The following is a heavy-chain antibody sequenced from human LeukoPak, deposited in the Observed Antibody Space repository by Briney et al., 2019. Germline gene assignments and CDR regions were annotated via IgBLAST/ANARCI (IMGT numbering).Heavy chain of an antibody. CDR2: MSYDESKN. CDR1: GFTINHYG. J-gene: IGHJ4*02. D-gene: IGHD4-17*01. CDR3: AKDEGPICLYGDCPFDY. V-gene: IGHV3-30*18. Sequence: PGGSLRLSCAASGFTINHYGIHWVRQAPGKGLEWVAVMSYDESKNKYIDSVEGRFTLSRDNSENTVYLQMNSLREEDTAVYYCAKDEGPICLYGDCPFDYWGQGNMVTVSS.